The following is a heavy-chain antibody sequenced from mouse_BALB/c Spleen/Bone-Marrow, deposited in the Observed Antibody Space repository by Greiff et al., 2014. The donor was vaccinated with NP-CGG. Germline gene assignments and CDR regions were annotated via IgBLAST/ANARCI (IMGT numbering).Heavy chain of an antibody. CDR2: IWSDGST. J-gene: IGHJ2*01. CDR3: ARHGDWSLDY. Sequence: VQGVESGPGLVAPSQSLSITCTISGFSLTRYGVHWIRQPPGKGLEWLVVIWSDGSTTYNSALKSRLSISKDNSKSQVFLKMNSLQTDDTAMYYCARHGDWSLDYWGQGTTLTVSS. V-gene: IGHV2-6-1*01. D-gene: IGHD4-1*01. CDR1: GFSLTRYG.